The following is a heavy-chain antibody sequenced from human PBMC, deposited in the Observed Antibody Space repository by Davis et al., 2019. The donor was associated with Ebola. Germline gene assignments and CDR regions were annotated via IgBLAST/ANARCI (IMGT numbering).Heavy chain of an antibody. D-gene: IGHD4-23*01. V-gene: IGHV3-74*01. CDR1: GISLRSYW. CDR2: INADVTIT. J-gene: IGHJ4*01. Sequence: GESLKISCVASGISLRSYWMHWVRQAPGKGLVWVSRINADVTITNYDDSVRGRFTISRDNAKNTLYLQMNSLRAEDSALYYCARLDNGGLLWGHGTLVTVSS. CDR3: ARLDNGGLL.